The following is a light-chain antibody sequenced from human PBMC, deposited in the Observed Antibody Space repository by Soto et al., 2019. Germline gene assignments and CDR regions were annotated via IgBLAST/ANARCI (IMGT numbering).Light chain of an antibody. V-gene: IGKV3-20*01. CDR2: GAS. CDR3: QQYGSSPRT. Sequence: SVWTQFQGTLSLSPGERATLSFMASQSVTSNSLAWYQQKVGRAPRVLIYGASNRATGIPDRFSGSGSGTDFTLTITRLEPEDFAVYFCQQYGSSPRTFGQGTRLEI. CDR1: QSVTSNS. J-gene: IGKJ5*01.